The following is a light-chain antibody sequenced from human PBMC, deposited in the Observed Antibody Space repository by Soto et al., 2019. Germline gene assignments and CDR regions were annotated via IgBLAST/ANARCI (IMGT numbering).Light chain of an antibody. J-gene: IGKJ1*01. CDR1: QSISGW. V-gene: IGKV1-5*01. Sequence: DIPMTQSPSTLSASVGDRVTITCRASQSISGWLAWYQQKPGKVPKLLIFDASTLDSGLPPRFSGSVSGTEFTLTISSLQPDDFATYSSQRYNSYSTFGQGTKVEV. CDR2: DAS. CDR3: QRYNSYST.